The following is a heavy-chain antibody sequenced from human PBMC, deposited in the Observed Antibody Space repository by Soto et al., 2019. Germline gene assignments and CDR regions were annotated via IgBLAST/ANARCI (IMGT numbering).Heavy chain of an antibody. CDR2: INHSGFT. Sequence: SETLSLTCDFSVGSFTGYYWSCIRHPPGKGLEWIGEINHSGFTNYNPSLTGRVTISLDTSKSQFSLKLSSLTAADTAFYFCARGHGRFAHWGQGTLVNVSS. CDR3: ARGHGRFAH. CDR1: VGSFTGYY. J-gene: IGHJ4*02. V-gene: IGHV4-34*01.